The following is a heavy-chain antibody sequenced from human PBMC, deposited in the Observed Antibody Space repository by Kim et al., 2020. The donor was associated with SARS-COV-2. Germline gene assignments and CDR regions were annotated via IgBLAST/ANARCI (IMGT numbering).Heavy chain of an antibody. Sequence: GGSLRLSCAASGFTFSNYGMHWVRQAPGKGLEWVAVISYDGSNKYYADSVKGRFTISRDNSKNTLYLQMNSLRAEDTAVYYCAKAVDSSGYSFDYWGQGTLVTVSS. CDR3: AKAVDSSGYSFDY. D-gene: IGHD3-22*01. V-gene: IGHV3-30*18. J-gene: IGHJ4*02. CDR2: ISYDGSNK. CDR1: GFTFSNYG.